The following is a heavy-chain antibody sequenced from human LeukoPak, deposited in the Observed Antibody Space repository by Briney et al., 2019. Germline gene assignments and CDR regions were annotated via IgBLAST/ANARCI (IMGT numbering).Heavy chain of an antibody. CDR3: ARASYQWLPSQDAFDI. CDR2: INPSGGST. Sequence: ASVKVSCKASGYTFTSYYTHWVRQAPGQGLEWMGIINPSGGSTSYAQKFQGRVTMTRDTSTSTVYMELSSLRSEDTAVYYCARASYQWLPSQDAFDIWGQGTMVTVSS. V-gene: IGHV1-46*01. CDR1: GYTFTSYY. J-gene: IGHJ3*02. D-gene: IGHD6-19*01.